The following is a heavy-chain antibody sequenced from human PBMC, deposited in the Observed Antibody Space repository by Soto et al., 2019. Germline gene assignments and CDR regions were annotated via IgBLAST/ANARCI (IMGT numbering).Heavy chain of an antibody. CDR2: ISGSGDDT. Sequence: PGGSLRLSCVASGFTFSNFAMAWVRQVPGEGLEWVSAISGSGDDTFYADSMKGRFTISRDNSKDTLYLQINSLRAEDTAVYYCANPIPKTGTTFGFWGQGTLVTVSS. D-gene: IGHD1-1*01. CDR3: ANPIPKTGTTFGF. V-gene: IGHV3-23*01. CDR1: GFTFSNFA. J-gene: IGHJ4*02.